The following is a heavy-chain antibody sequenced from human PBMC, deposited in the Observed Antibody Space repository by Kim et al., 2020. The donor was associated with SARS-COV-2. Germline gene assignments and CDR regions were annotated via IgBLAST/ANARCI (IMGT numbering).Heavy chain of an antibody. D-gene: IGHD3-22*01. V-gene: IGHV1-69*13. Sequence: SVKVSCKASGGTLTSHAISWVRQAPGQGLEWMGGIVPIFDTAMYAQKFQGRVTITADESTSTAYMQLSSLRSDDTAVYYCARSGGDYYDTNDLNDFDIWDQGTMVTVPS. CDR1: GGTLTSHA. CDR2: IVPIFDTA. CDR3: ARSGGDYYDTNDLNDFDI. J-gene: IGHJ3*02.